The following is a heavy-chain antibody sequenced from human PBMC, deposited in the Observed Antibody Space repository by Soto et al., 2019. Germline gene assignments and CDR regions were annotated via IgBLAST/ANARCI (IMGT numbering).Heavy chain of an antibody. D-gene: IGHD3-10*02. V-gene: IGHV3-23*01. CDR2: VTGTGFSA. CDR3: AKGSTLRYYYVTRGSYPDAFDI. J-gene: IGHJ3*02. Sequence: EVQLLESGGGLVQPGGSLRLSCAASGFTFNMYVMSWVRQPPGKGLEWVSTVTGTGFSADYADSVQGRFILSRDNSENTVYHQMTSLRGEDTAIYYCAKGSTLRYYYVTRGSYPDAFDIWGRGTMVTVSS. CDR1: GFTFNMYV.